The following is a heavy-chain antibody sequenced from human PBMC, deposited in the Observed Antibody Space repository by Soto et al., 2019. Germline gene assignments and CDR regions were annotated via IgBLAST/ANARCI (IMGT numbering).Heavy chain of an antibody. Sequence: LKISCKGSGYSFTSYWIGWVRQMPGKGLEWMGIIYPGDSDTRYSPSFQGQVTISADKSISTAYLQWSSLKASDTAMYYCARGGYCSSTSCYALYYYYYGMDVWGQGTTVTVSS. CDR1: GYSFTSYW. V-gene: IGHV5-51*01. CDR2: IYPGDSDT. J-gene: IGHJ6*02. CDR3: ARGGYCSSTSCYALYYYYYGMDV. D-gene: IGHD2-2*01.